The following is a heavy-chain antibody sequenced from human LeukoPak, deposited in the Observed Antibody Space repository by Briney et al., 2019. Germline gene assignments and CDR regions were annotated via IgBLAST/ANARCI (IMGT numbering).Heavy chain of an antibody. V-gene: IGHV4-4*02. J-gene: IGHJ4*02. CDR2: IYHSGNT. D-gene: IGHD2-2*01. Sequence: SETLSLTCAVSGGSISSSNWWSWVRQPPGKGLEWIGEIYHSGNTNYNPSLKSRVTISLDTSRNHLSLKVTSVTAADTAVYYCARAEGGCSDASCYGHWGQGTLVTVSS. CDR3: ARAEGGCSDASCYGH. CDR1: GGSISSSNW.